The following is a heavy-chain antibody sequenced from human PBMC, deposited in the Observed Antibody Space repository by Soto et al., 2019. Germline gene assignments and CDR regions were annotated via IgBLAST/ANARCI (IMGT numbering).Heavy chain of an antibody. D-gene: IGHD3-22*01. V-gene: IGHV4-59*08. J-gene: IGHJ5*02. CDR1: GGSIIDYY. CDR3: ARLGGYYQAFDP. CDR2: IYYTGTT. Sequence: SETLSLTWTFSGGSIIDYYWGWFRQSPGKGLEWIGYIYYTGTTKYNPSLQSRVTISVDSSKNQFSLKVDSVTAADTAVYYCARLGGYYQAFDPWSQGTLVTVS.